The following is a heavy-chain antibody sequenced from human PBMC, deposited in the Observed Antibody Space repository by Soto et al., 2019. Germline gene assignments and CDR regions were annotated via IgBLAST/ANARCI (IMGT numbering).Heavy chain of an antibody. CDR3: ARDGSTVTTNYHYAMDV. D-gene: IGHD4-17*01. V-gene: IGHV3-48*03. Sequence: GSLSLSCAASGFTFSTYHVDWVRQDPGEGLEWVSYIQSGGSRIYYADSVKGRFTISRDNAKNSLYLQMNSLRAEDTAVYYCARDGSTVTTNYHYAMDVWGQGTTVTVSS. CDR1: GFTFSTYH. J-gene: IGHJ6*02. CDR2: IQSGGSRI.